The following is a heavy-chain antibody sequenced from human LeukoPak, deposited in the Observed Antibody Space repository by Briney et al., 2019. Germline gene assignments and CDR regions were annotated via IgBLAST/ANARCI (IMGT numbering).Heavy chain of an antibody. J-gene: IGHJ4*02. CDR1: GYTFTGYY. CDR3: ARGVPPSYSSAWYVNY. Sequence: ASVKVSCKASGYTFTGYYMHWVRQAPGQGLEWMGWINPNSGDTNYAQKFQGRVTMTRDTSISTAYMELSRLGSDDTAVYYCARGVPPSYSSAWYVNYWGQGALVTVSS. CDR2: INPNSGDT. D-gene: IGHD6-19*01. V-gene: IGHV1-2*02.